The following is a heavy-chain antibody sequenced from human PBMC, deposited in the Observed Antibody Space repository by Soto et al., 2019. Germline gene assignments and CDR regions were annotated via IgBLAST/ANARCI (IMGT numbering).Heavy chain of an antibody. CDR2: INHSGST. CDR1: GGSFSGYY. D-gene: IGHD1-1*01. CDR3: ARGGPNWNGREYYFDY. Sequence: SETLSLTCAVYGGSFSGYYWSWIRQPPGKGLEWIGEINHSGSTNYNPSLKSRVTISVDTSKNQFSLKLSSVTAADTAVYYCARGGPNWNGREYYFDYWGQGTLVTVSS. V-gene: IGHV4-34*01. J-gene: IGHJ4*02.